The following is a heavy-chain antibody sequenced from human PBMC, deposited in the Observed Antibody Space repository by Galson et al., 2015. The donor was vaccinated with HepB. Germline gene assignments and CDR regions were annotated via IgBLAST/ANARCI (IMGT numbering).Heavy chain of an antibody. J-gene: IGHJ4*02. D-gene: IGHD3-10*01. CDR2: ISYDGSNK. Sequence: SLRLSCAASGFTFSSYAMHWVRQAPGKGLEWVAVISYDGSNKYYADSVKGRFTISRDNSKNTLYLQMNSLRAEDTAVYYCARGRYGSGSTPYYFDYWGQGTLVTVSS. CDR1: GFTFSSYA. CDR3: ARGRYGSGSTPYYFDY. V-gene: IGHV3-30*04.